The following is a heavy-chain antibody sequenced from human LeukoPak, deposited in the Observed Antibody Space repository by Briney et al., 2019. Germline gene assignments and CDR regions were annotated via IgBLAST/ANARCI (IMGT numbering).Heavy chain of an antibody. J-gene: IGHJ4*02. D-gene: IGHD7-27*01. CDR3: ARETGSYLGY. Sequence: GGSLRLSCVGSGFTFSNYLMNWVRQAPGKGLEWVSFISSTGGTIYYADSVKGRFTISRDNSKNTLYLQMNSLRAEDTAVYYCARETGSYLGYWGQGTLVTVSS. V-gene: IGHV3-23*01. CDR1: GFTFSNYL. CDR2: ISSTGGTI.